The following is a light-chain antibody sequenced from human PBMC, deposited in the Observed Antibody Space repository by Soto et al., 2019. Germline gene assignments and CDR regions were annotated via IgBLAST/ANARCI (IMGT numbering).Light chain of an antibody. Sequence: MVMTQSPVILSLSPRERATLSCRARQGVSTSLAWYKHRRGQTPRRLIFGASSRAAGAPARFSRSVSGIEFTLTISSLQSEDPAVYDCHQDGYWPRKFGQGTKV. CDR2: GAS. J-gene: IGKJ1*01. CDR1: QGVSTS. CDR3: HQDGYWPRK. V-gene: IGKV3-15*01.